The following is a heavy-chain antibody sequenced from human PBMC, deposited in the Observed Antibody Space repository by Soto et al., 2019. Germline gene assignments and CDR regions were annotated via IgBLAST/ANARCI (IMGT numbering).Heavy chain of an antibody. D-gene: IGHD3-10*01. J-gene: IGHJ4*02. CDR3: AKLSGSSHFSLDY. V-gene: IGHV4-61*01. CDR2: IFYTGST. Sequence: PSETLSLTCTVSGDSISSSNYYWSWIRQPPGKGLEWIGYIFYTGSTSYNPSLKSRVTISIDTSKSQFSLKLNSVTAADTAVYYCAKLSGSSHFSLDYWGQGILVTVSS. CDR1: GDSISSSNYY.